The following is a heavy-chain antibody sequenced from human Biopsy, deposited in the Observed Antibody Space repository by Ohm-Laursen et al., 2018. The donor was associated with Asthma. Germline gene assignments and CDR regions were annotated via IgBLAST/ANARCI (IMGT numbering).Heavy chain of an antibody. CDR1: GFTFSTYG. CDR2: ISYDGSNK. D-gene: IGHD3-22*01. V-gene: IGHV3-30*03. Sequence: SSLRLSCAASGFTFSTYGMHWVRQAPGKGLEWVAVISYDGSNKYYTDSVKGRFTISRDNSKNTLYLQMNSLRAEDTAVYYCARDPAGYYYFDYWGQGTLVTVSS. J-gene: IGHJ4*02. CDR3: ARDPAGYYYFDY.